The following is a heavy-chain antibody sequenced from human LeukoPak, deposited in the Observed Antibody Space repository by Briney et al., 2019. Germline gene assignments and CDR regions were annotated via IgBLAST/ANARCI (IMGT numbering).Heavy chain of an antibody. CDR3: AKDRCSGGSCDPPYYYFMDV. CDR2: IRYDGRNK. D-gene: IGHD2-15*01. CDR1: GVTFNTYG. V-gene: IGHV3-30*02. J-gene: IGHJ6*03. Sequence: PGGSLRLSCAASGVTFNTYGINWVRQTPGEGLERVAFIRYDGRNKHYADSVKGRFTISRDNSKNTLYLQMNSLRVEDTAAYYCAKDRCSGGSCDPPYYYFMDVWGKGTTVTVSS.